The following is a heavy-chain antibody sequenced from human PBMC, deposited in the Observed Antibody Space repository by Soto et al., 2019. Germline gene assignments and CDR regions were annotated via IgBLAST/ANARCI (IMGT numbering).Heavy chain of an antibody. CDR3: ATTPPVGGYYYYGMDV. J-gene: IGHJ6*02. V-gene: IGHV1-69*12. D-gene: IGHD1-26*01. CDR2: IIPIFGTA. CDR1: GGTFSSYA. Sequence: QVQLVQSGAEVKKPGSSVKVSCKASGGTFSSYAISWVRQAPGQGLEWMGGIIPIFGTANYAQKFQGRVTITADESTSTAYMELSSLRSEDTAVYSCATTPPVGGYYYYGMDVWGQGTTVTVSS.